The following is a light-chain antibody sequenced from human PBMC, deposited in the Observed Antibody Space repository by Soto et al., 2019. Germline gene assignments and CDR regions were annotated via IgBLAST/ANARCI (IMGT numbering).Light chain of an antibody. CDR1: SSDVGGYNY. CDR3: SSYACSNNLI. CDR2: EVS. J-gene: IGLJ2*01. Sequence: QSALTQPPSASGSPGQSVTISCTGTSSDVGGYNYVSWYQQHPGKAPNLVIYEVSKRPAGVPDRFSGSKSGNTASLTVSGLQAEDEADYYCSSYACSNNLIFGGGTKVTVL. V-gene: IGLV2-8*01.